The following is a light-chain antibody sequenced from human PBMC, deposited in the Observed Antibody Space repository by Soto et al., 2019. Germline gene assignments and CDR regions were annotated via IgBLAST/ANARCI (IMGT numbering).Light chain of an antibody. CDR2: AAS. CDR1: QSISSY. J-gene: IGKJ2*01. Sequence: DIQMTQSPSSLSASVGDRVTITCRASQSISSYLNWYQQKPGKAPKLLIYAASSLQSGVPSRFSGSGSGTDFTLTISSLQPEDFATYSCQQSYSTPATFGQGIKLEIK. V-gene: IGKV1-39*01. CDR3: QQSYSTPAT.